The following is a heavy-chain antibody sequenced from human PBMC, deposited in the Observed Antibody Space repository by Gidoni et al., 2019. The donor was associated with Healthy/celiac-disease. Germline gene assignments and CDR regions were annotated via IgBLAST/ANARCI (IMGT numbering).Heavy chain of an antibody. Sequence: EVQLVESWGGVVLPGGSLGLSCAAAGFTFDDYAMHWVRQAPGKGLEWVSGISWNSGSIGYADYVKGRFTISRDNAKNSLYLQMNSLRAEDTALYYCAKGSGSYDRFYMDVWGKGTTVTVSS. V-gene: IGHV3-9*01. J-gene: IGHJ6*03. CDR3: AKGSGSYDRFYMDV. D-gene: IGHD1-26*01. CDR1: GFTFDDYA. CDR2: ISWNSGSI.